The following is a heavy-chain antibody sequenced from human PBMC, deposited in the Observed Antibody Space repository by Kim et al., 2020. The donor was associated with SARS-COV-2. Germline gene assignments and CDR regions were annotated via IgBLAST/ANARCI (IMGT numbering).Heavy chain of an antibody. CDR1: GFTFSSYA. CDR3: AKDPNNWNYVPPNWFDP. Sequence: GGSLRLSCAASGFTFSSYAMSWVRQAPGKGLEWVSAISGSGGSTYYADSVKGRFTISRDNSKNTLYLQMNSLRAEDTAVYYCAKDPNNWNYVPPNWFDPWGQGTLVTVSS. D-gene: IGHD1-7*01. CDR2: ISGSGGST. J-gene: IGHJ5*02. V-gene: IGHV3-23*01.